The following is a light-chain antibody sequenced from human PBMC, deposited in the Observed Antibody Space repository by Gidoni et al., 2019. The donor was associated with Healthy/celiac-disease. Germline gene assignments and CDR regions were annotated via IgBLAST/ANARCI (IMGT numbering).Light chain of an antibody. CDR1: QNFSGY. CDR3: QLSYSTHT. J-gene: IGKJ3*01. CDR2: TAS. Sequence: DIHMTQSPSSLSASVADRVTITYRASQNFSGYLNWSQQKPGKAPKLLIYTASTLRSGVPARFSGSESGTDFTRTISGLQPDDFANYYCQLSYSTHTFGHGTKVDIK. V-gene: IGKV1-39*01.